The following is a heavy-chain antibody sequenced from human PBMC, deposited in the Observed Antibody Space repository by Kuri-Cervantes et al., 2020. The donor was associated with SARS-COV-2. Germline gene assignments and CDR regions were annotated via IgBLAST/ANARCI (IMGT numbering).Heavy chain of an antibody. CDR3: ARQMMSSITIFGVVITRNWFDP. V-gene: IGHV4-39*01. CDR1: GGSIISSSYY. J-gene: IGHJ5*02. Sequence: ESLKISCTVSGGSIISSSYYWGWIRQPPGKGLEWIGSIYYSGSTYYNPSLKSRVTISVDTSKNQFSLKLSSVTAADTAVYYCARQMMSSITIFGVVITRNWFDPWGQGTLVTVSS. CDR2: IYYSGST. D-gene: IGHD3-3*01.